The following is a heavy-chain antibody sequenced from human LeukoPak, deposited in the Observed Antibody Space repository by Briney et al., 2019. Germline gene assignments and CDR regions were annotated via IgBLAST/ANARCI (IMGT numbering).Heavy chain of an antibody. Sequence: PGGSLRLSCAASGFTLSSYAMSWVRQAPGKGLEWVSSISSSSSYIYYADSVKGRFTISRDNAKNSLYLQMNSLRAEDTAVYYCASAHTGYSSGWNDYWGQGTLVTVSS. CDR3: ASAHTGYSSGWNDY. V-gene: IGHV3-21*01. J-gene: IGHJ4*02. CDR1: GFTLSSYA. CDR2: ISSSSSYI. D-gene: IGHD6-25*01.